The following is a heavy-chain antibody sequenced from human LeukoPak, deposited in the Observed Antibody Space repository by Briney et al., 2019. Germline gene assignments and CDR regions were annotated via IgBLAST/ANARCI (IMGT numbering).Heavy chain of an antibody. Sequence: SETLSLTCTVSGGSISSGDYYWSWIRQPPGKGLEWIGYIYYSGSTYYNPSLKSRVTISVDTSKNQFSLKLSSVTAADTAVYYCARARVYCSGGGCYGYYYHGMDVWGQGTTVTVSS. CDR2: IYYSGST. V-gene: IGHV4-30-4*01. D-gene: IGHD2-15*01. J-gene: IGHJ6*02. CDR1: GGSISSGDYY. CDR3: ARARVYCSGGGCYGYYYHGMDV.